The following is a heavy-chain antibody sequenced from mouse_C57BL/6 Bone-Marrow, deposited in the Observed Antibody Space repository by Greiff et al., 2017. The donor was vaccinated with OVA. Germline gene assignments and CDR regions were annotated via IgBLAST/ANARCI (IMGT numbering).Heavy chain of an antibody. CDR1: GFNIKDDY. Sequence: VQLQQSGAELVRPGASVKLSCTASGFNIKDDYMHWVKQRPEQGLEWIGWIDPENGDTEYASKFQGKATITADTSSNTAYQQLSSLTSEDTAVYYCTSYGNCDYWGQGTTLTVSS. CDR3: TSYGNCDY. J-gene: IGHJ2*01. CDR2: IDPENGDT. V-gene: IGHV14-4*01. D-gene: IGHD2-1*01.